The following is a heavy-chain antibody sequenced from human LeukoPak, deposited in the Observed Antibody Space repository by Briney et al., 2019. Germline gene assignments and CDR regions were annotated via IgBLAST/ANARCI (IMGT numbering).Heavy chain of an antibody. V-gene: IGHV1-46*01. J-gene: IGHJ6*02. D-gene: IGHD3-10*01. CDR3: ARERPTMVRGVTYGMDA. CDR1: GYTFTSYY. Sequence: GASVKVSCKASGYTFTSYYMHWVRQAPGQGLEWMGIINPSGGSTSYAQKFQGRVTMTRDTSTSTVYMELSSLRSEDTAVYYCARERPTMVRGVTYGMDAWGQGTTVTVSS. CDR2: INPSGGST.